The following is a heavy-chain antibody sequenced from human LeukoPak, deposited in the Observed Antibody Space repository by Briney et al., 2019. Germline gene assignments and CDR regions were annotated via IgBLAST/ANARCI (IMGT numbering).Heavy chain of an antibody. V-gene: IGHV4-39*07. CDR3: ARIIGAFYYYMDV. J-gene: IGHJ6*03. CDR2: ASSSGSA. CDR1: GGSISSSSHY. D-gene: IGHD3-16*01. Sequence: SETLSLTCTVSGGSISSSSHYWGWIRQPPGKGLEWIGSASSSGSAYYSPSLKSRVTISLDTSMSHYSLRLTSVTAADTAVYFCARIIGAFYYYMDVWGKGTTVTVSS.